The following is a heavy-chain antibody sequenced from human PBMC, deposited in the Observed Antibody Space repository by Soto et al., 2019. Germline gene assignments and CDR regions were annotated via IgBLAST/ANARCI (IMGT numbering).Heavy chain of an antibody. J-gene: IGHJ5*02. D-gene: IGHD3-3*01. CDR2: VSGSGGST. CDR3: AKQNDFWSGYSAGFDP. CDR1: GFTFSNYA. V-gene: IGHV3-23*01. Sequence: GGSLRLSCAASGFTFSNYAMSWVRQAPGKGLEWVSAVSGSGGSTYYADSVKGRFTISRDNSKNTLYLQMNSLRAEDTALYYCAKQNDFWSGYSAGFDPWGQGTLVTVSS.